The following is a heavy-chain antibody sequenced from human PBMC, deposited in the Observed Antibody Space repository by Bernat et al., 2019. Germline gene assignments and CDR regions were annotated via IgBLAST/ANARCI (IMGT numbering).Heavy chain of an antibody. CDR1: GYTFTSYG. CDR2: IGGYNGNT. J-gene: IGHJ5*02. Sequence: QARLVQSGAEVKKPGASVKVSCKASGYTFTSYGISWVRQAPGQGLEWMGWIGGYNGNTKYAENLQGRVTMSTDTSTSTAYMELRSLSSDDTAVYYCARNSDSRWFDPWGQGTLVTVSS. CDR3: ARNSDSRWFDP. V-gene: IGHV1-18*01. D-gene: IGHD3-9*01.